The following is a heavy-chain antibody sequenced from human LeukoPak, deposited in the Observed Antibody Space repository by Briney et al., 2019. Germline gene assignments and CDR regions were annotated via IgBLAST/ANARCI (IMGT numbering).Heavy chain of an antibody. CDR2: ISSSSSYI. CDR1: GFTFSSYS. J-gene: IGHJ4*02. V-gene: IGHV3-21*01. D-gene: IGHD6-13*01. CDR3: ARGSSSWSQGLDY. Sequence: GGSLRLSCAASGFTFSSYSMNWVRQAPGKGLEWVSSISSSSSYIYYADSVKGRFTISRDNVENSLYLQMNSLRAENTAVYYCARGSSSWSQGLDYWGQGTLVTVSS.